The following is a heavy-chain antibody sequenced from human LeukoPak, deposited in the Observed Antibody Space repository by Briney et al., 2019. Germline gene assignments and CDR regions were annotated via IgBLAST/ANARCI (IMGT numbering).Heavy chain of an antibody. CDR1: RFTFGDYA. V-gene: IGHV3-49*04. CDR3: TRTVATGGFGSY. D-gene: IGHD1-26*01. CDR2: IISKAYGGTT. Sequence: PGGSLRLSCTASRFTFGDYAMSWVRQAPGKGLEWVGCIISKAYGGTTEYAASVKGRFTIARDASKSIDYLQMNSLKSEDTGVYYCTRTVATGGFGSYWGQGTRVTVSS. J-gene: IGHJ4*02.